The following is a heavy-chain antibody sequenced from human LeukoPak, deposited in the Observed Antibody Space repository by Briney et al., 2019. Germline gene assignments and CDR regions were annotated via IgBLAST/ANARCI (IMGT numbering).Heavy chain of an antibody. J-gene: IGHJ6*02. CDR3: ASLSVGGRGLGMDV. CDR1: GGSISSYY. D-gene: IGHD3-16*01. V-gene: IGHV4-59*01. Sequence: SETLSLTCTVSGGSISSYYWSWIRQPPGKGLEWIGYIYYGGSTNYNPSLKSRVTISVDTSKNQFSLKLSSVTAADTAVYYCASLSVGGRGLGMDVWGQGTTVTVSS. CDR2: IYYGGST.